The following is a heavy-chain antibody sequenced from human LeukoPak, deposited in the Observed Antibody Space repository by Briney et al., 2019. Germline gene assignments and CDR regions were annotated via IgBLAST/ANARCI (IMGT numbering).Heavy chain of an antibody. CDR3: ARDRLFGVPAAIRDWFDP. V-gene: IGHV1-18*01. CDR1: GYTFTSYG. J-gene: IGHJ5*02. Sequence: ASVKVSCKASGYTFTSYGISWVRQAPGQGLEWMGWISAYNGNTNYAQKLQGRVTMTTDTSTSTAYMELRSLRSDDTAVYYCARDRLFGVPAAIRDWFDPRGQGALVTVSS. D-gene: IGHD2-2*02. CDR2: ISAYNGNT.